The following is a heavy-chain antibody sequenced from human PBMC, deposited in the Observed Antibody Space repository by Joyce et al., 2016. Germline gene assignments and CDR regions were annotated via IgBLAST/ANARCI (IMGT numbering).Heavy chain of an antibody. Sequence: QVQLVQSGAAVKKPGASVKVSCKASRYTFTSYEITWVRQATGQGLEWMGGMNPNTGNTAYAQKFQGRVTMTRNTSISTAYMELSSLRSEDTAVYYCARERNFGDLSFDPWGQGTLVTVSS. J-gene: IGHJ5*02. CDR1: RYTFTSYE. CDR3: ARERNFGDLSFDP. CDR2: MNPNTGNT. D-gene: IGHD4-17*01. V-gene: IGHV1-8*01.